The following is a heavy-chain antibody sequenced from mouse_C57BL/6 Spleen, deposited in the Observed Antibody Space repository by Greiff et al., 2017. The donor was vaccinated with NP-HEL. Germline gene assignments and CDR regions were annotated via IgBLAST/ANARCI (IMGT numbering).Heavy chain of an antibody. D-gene: IGHD1-1*01. J-gene: IGHJ2*01. CDR2: IDPENGDT. Sequence: VQLQQSGAELVRPGASVKLSCTASGFNIKDDYMHWVKQRPEQGLEWIGWIDPENGDTEYASKFQGKATITADTSSNTAYLQLSSLTSEDTAVYYCILYGSSYPLDYWGQGTTLTVSS. V-gene: IGHV14-4*01. CDR3: ILYGSSYPLDY. CDR1: GFNIKDDY.